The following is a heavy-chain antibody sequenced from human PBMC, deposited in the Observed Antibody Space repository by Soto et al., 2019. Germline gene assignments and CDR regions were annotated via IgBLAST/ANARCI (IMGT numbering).Heavy chain of an antibody. CDR2: ISYDGSNK. Sequence: GGSLSLSCAASGFTFSSYAMHWVRPAPGKGLEWVAVISYDGSNKYYADSVKGRFTISRDNSKNTLYLQMNSLRAEDTAVYYCARDLIVVVPAACGDCVLHWTGYGMDVWGQGTTVTVSS. CDR3: ARDLIVVVPAACGDCVLHWTGYGMDV. D-gene: IGHD2-2*01. J-gene: IGHJ6*02. V-gene: IGHV3-30-3*01. CDR1: GFTFSSYA.